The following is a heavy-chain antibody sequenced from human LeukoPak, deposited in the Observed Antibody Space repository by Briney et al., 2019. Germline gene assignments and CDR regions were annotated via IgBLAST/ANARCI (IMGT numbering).Heavy chain of an antibody. CDR2: INHSGST. Sequence: PSETLSLTCAVYGGSLSGYYWSWIRQPPGKGLEWIGEINHSGSTNYNPSLKSRVTISVDTSKNQFSLKLSSVTAADTAVYYCARGGKVYDFWSRFDPWGQGTLVTVSS. D-gene: IGHD3-3*01. CDR1: GGSLSGYY. CDR3: ARGGKVYDFWSRFDP. J-gene: IGHJ5*02. V-gene: IGHV4-34*01.